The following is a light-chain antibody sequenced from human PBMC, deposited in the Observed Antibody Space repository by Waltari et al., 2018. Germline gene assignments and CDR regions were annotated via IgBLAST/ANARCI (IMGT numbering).Light chain of an antibody. Sequence: QSALTQPRSVSGSPGQSVTISCTGTTSDVGAFKYISWYRQDPGKAPTLLIDGINQRPSGFPDRFSGSTSGNTASLTISGVQPEDAADYYCCSYAGTHLFGGGTKLTVL. J-gene: IGLJ2*01. CDR3: CSYAGTHL. CDR2: GIN. V-gene: IGLV2-11*01. CDR1: TSDVGAFKY.